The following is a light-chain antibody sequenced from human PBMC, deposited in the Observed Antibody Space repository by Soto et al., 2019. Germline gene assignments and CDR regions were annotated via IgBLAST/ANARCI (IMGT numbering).Light chain of an antibody. Sequence: DIQMSQSPSAMSASVGDRVTITCQASQGISHYLAWFQQRPGKAPKLLIYAASTLQSGVPSRFSGSGSGTDFTLTISFLQSEDFATYYCQQYYSYPRTFGQGTKVDIK. CDR2: AAS. V-gene: IGKV1-17*03. CDR3: QQYYSYPRT. J-gene: IGKJ1*01. CDR1: QGISHY.